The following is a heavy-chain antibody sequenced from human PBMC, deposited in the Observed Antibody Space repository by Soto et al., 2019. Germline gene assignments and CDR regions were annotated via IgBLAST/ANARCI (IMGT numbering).Heavy chain of an antibody. CDR3: AKAYFVWSSEQPYYFDY. D-gene: IGHD3-16*01. CDR2: ISGSGGRS. J-gene: IGHJ4*02. CDR1: GFTFSNYA. V-gene: IGHV3-23*01. Sequence: EVQLLDSGGGLVQPGGSLRLSCAASGFTFSNYAMTWVRQGPGKGLEWVSGISGSGGRSYYADSVKGRFTISRDNSESTLYLQMNSLRAEDTAVYYCAKAYFVWSSEQPYYFDYWSQGTLVTVSS.